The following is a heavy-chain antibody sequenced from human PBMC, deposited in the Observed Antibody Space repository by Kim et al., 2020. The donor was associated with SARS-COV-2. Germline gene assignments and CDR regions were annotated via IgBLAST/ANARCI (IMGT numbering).Heavy chain of an antibody. J-gene: IGHJ4*02. D-gene: IGHD2-8*01. Sequence: YSPVSVKGRFTSSREKAKNSLYLQMNSLRAGDTAVYYCARAAVSRGGFDYWGQGTLVTVSS. V-gene: IGHV3-13*01. CDR3: ARAAVSRGGFDY.